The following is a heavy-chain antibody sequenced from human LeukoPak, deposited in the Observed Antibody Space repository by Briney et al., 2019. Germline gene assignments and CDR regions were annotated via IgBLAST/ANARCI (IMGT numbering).Heavy chain of an antibody. CDR1: GYTFTSYG. J-gene: IGHJ5*02. CDR3: ARDVGPYVQQQLVPVWFDP. D-gene: IGHD6-13*01. Sequence: ASVTVSCKASGYTFTSYGISWVRQAPGQGLEWMGWISAYNGNTNYAQKLQGRVTMTTDTSTSTAYMELRSLRSDDTAVYYCARDVGPYVQQQLVPVWFDPWGQGTLVTVSS. CDR2: ISAYNGNT. V-gene: IGHV1-18*04.